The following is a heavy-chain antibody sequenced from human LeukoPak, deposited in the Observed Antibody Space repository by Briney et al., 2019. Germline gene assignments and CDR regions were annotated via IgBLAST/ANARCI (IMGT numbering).Heavy chain of an antibody. J-gene: IGHJ4*02. V-gene: IGHV3-23*01. CDR3: AKSVGILCGELFSLGSYYFDY. CDR2: ISGSGGST. Sequence: GGSLRLSCAASGFTFSSYAMSWVRQAPGKGLEWVSAISGSGGSTYYADSVKGRFTISRDNSKNTLYLQMNSLRAEDTAVYYWAKSVGILCGELFSLGSYYFDYWGQGTLVTVT. D-gene: IGHD3-10*01. CDR1: GFTFSSYA.